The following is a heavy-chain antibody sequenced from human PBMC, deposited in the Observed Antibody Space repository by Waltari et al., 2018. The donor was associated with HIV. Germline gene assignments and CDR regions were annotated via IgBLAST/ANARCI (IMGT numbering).Heavy chain of an antibody. CDR2: CKSAGSSR. Sequence: QLVWSGGRSIKPWGSLRLSCAASGFIVRTHWMDWVRHGPGRGLVWRPSCKSAGSSRNHADAVKGRFVISRDNARNTVYLQLNSLRVDDTAVYFCARASNYFLFSTFVGDYYFDWWGRGPRVAVSS. V-gene: IGHV3-74*01. CDR3: ARASNYFLFSTFVGDYYFDW. CDR1: GFIVRTHW. J-gene: IGHJ4*02. D-gene: IGHD3-3*01.